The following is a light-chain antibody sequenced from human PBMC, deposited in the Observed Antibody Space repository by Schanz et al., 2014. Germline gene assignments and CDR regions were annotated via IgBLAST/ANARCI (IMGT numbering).Light chain of an antibody. J-gene: IGLJ3*02. CDR1: TSNIGSNS. V-gene: IGLV1-44*01. CDR2: STY. Sequence: QSVLTQPPSTSGTPGQRVTISCSGSTSNIGSNSVNWYHHLPGTAPKLLIYSTYNRPSGVPDRFSGSKSGTSASLAISGLQSEDEAAFYCAAWDDSLNGGVFGGGTKLTVL. CDR3: AAWDDSLNGGV.